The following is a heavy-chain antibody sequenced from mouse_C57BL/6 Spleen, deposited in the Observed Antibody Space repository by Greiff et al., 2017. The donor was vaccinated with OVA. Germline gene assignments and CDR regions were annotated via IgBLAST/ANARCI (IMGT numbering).Heavy chain of an antibody. V-gene: IGHV1-59*01. CDR3: ARSRDQYFDV. J-gene: IGHJ1*03. CDR2: IDPSDSYT. D-gene: IGHD3-1*01. Sequence: QVQLQQPGAELVRPGTSVKLSCKASGYTFTSYWMRWVKQRPGQGLEWIGVIDPSDSYTNYNQKFKGKATLTVDTSSSTAYMQLSSLTSEDSAVYYCARSRDQYFDVWGTGTTVTVSS. CDR1: GYTFTSYW.